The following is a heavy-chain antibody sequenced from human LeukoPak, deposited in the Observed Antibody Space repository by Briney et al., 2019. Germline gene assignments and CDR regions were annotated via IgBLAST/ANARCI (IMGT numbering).Heavy chain of an antibody. Sequence: SETLSLTCTVSGGSISSYYWSWIRQPPGKGLEWIGSIYYSGSTYYNPSLKSRVTISVDTSKNQFSLKLSSVTAADTAVYFCASVGGSYFAFDIWGQGTMVTVSS. V-gene: IGHV4-59*05. D-gene: IGHD1-26*01. CDR3: ASVGGSYFAFDI. CDR1: GGSISSYY. J-gene: IGHJ3*02. CDR2: IYYSGST.